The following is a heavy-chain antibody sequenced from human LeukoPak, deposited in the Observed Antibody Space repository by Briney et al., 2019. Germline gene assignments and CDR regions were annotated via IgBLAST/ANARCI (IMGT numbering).Heavy chain of an antibody. D-gene: IGHD3-3*01. CDR3: AGVYDHAFDY. V-gene: IGHV3-64*01. J-gene: IGHJ4*02. CDR1: GFTFSSYA. CDR2: ISSNGGST. Sequence: GGSLRLSCAASGFTFSSYAMHWVRQAPGKGLEYVSAISSNGGSTYYANSVKGRFTISRDNSKNTLYLQMGSLRAEDMAVYYCAGVYDHAFDYWGQGTLVTVSS.